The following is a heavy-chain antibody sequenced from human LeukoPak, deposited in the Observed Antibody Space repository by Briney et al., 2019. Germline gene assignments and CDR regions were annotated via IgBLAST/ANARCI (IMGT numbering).Heavy chain of an antibody. Sequence: GRSLRLSCAASGFTFSSYAMHWVRQAPGKGLEWVAVISYDGSQKYHADSVKGRFTISRDNSKNTLSLQMNSLRAEDTAVYYCAKGGLRDGYSYASWGQGTLITVSS. CDR3: AKGGLRDGYSYAS. D-gene: IGHD5-24*01. J-gene: IGHJ5*02. V-gene: IGHV3-30*04. CDR1: GFTFSSYA. CDR2: ISYDGSQK.